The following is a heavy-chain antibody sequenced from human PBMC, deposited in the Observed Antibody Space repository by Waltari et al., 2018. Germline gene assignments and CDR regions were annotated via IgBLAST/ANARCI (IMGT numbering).Heavy chain of an antibody. CDR3: ARELGVDYNWFDP. CDR1: GYSISSGYY. D-gene: IGHD2-21*01. CDR2: IYHSGNT. V-gene: IGHV4-38-2*02. J-gene: IGHJ5*02. Sequence: QVQLQESGPGLVKPSETLSLTCAVSGYSISSGYYWGWIRQPPGKGLEWIGSIYHSGNTYYNPSRKSRVTISVDTSKNQFSLKLSSVTAADTAVYYGARELGVDYNWFDPWGQGTLVTVSS.